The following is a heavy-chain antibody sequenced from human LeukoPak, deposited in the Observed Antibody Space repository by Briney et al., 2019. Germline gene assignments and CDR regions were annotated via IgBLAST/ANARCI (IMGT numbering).Heavy chain of an antibody. J-gene: IGHJ2*01. D-gene: IGHD3-10*01. CDR2: IYYSGST. CDR1: GGSISSYY. V-gene: IGHV4-59*01. Sequence: SETLSLTCTVSGGSISSYYWSWIRQPPGKGLEWIGYIYYSGSTYYNPSLKSRVTISVDTSKNQFSLKLSSVTAADTAVYYCAREIPYYGSAYFDLWGRGTLVTVSS. CDR3: AREIPYYGSAYFDL.